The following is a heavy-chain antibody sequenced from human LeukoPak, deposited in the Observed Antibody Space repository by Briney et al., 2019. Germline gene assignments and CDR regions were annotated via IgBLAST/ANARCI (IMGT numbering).Heavy chain of an antibody. Sequence: SVKVSCKASGGTFSSYAISWVRQAPGQGLEWMGGIIPIFGTANYAQKFQGRVTITADKSTSTAYMELRSLRSDDTAVYYCARDKGYGDKVDYWGQGTLVTVSS. CDR2: IIPIFGTA. V-gene: IGHV1-69*06. CDR3: ARDKGYGDKVDY. J-gene: IGHJ4*02. D-gene: IGHD4-17*01. CDR1: GGTFSSYA.